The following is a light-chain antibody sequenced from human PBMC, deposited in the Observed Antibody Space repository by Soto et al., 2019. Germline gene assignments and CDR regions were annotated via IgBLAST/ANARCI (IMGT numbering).Light chain of an antibody. CDR1: SSDVGSYSL. Sequence: QSALTQPASVSGSPGQSITISCTGTSSDVGSYSLVSWYQHHPGKAPKLMIYDGSKRPSGVSNRFSSSKSGTTASLTISGLQAEDEAYYYCCSYAGSDTLLFGGGTKLTVL. CDR3: CSYAGSDTLL. V-gene: IGLV2-23*01. CDR2: DGS. J-gene: IGLJ2*01.